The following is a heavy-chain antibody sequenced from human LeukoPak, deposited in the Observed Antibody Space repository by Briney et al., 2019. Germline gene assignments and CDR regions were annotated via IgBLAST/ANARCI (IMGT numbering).Heavy chain of an antibody. CDR2: IYYSGST. D-gene: IGHD6-19*01. V-gene: IGHV4-59*08. CDR1: GGSIGGYY. CDR3: ARRHTSGWSFDY. Sequence: PSETLSLTCTVSGGSIGGYYWSWIRQPPGKGLEWIAYIYYSGSTNFNPSLKGRVTTSVDTSKNQFSLKVSSVTAADTAVYYCARRHTSGWSFDYWGQGTLVTVSS. J-gene: IGHJ4*02.